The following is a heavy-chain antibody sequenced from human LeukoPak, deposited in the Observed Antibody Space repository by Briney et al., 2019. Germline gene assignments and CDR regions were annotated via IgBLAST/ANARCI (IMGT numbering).Heavy chain of an antibody. J-gene: IGHJ4*02. CDR1: GFLFRTYW. D-gene: IGHD5-12*01. V-gene: IGHV3-7*04. CDR3: ARDGRGYSGYDVTIEYYFDY. CDR2: IKQDGSEK. Sequence: GGSLRLSCAASGFLFRTYWMSWVRQAPGKGLEWVANIKQDGSEKYYVDSVKGRFTISRDNAKNSLYLQMNSLRAEDTAVYYCARDGRGYSGYDVTIEYYFDYWGQGTLVTVSS.